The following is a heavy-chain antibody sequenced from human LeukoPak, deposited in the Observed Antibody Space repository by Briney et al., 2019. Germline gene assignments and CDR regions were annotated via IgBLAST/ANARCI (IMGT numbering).Heavy chain of an antibody. CDR1: GFSVSDKY. V-gene: IGHV3-53*01. Sequence: GGSLRLSGAVSGFSVSDKYMSWVRQAPGKGLEWVSVFYTGGNKYYADFVKGRFTISRDNSNNMVFLQMNSLTVEDTALYYCAGGQMFTSGGFDNWGQGTLVTVSS. CDR3: AGGQMFTSGGFDN. CDR2: FYTGGNK. J-gene: IGHJ4*02. D-gene: IGHD6-19*01.